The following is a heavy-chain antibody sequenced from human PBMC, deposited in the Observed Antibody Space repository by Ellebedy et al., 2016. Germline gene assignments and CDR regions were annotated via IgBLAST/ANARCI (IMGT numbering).Heavy chain of an antibody. CDR3: ARGGRGTFRY. J-gene: IGHJ4*02. CDR2: IYHSGSA. V-gene: IGHV4-39*07. D-gene: IGHD2-21*01. Sequence: SETLSLTCTVSGGPISGAPYYWAWIRQPPGAGLEWIGTIYHSGSAHYSPSLMNRVTMSIDPSKTHFSLRLSSVTAADTAVYYCARGGRGTFRYWGQGTLVPVSS. CDR1: GGPISGAPYY.